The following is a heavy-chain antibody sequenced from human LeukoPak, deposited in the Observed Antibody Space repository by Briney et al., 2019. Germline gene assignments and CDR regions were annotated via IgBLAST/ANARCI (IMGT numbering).Heavy chain of an antibody. CDR1: GGFIGTYY. V-gene: IGHV4-4*07. CDR2: IYTSGST. CDR3: ARGQLATAMGRDYFDY. Sequence: PSETLSLTCTVSGGFIGTYYWSWLRQPAGKGLEWIGRIYTSGSTNYNPSLKSRVSMAVDTSKNQFSLKLTSVTAADTAVYYCARGQLATAMGRDYFDYWGQGTVVTVSS. J-gene: IGHJ4*02. D-gene: IGHD5-18*01.